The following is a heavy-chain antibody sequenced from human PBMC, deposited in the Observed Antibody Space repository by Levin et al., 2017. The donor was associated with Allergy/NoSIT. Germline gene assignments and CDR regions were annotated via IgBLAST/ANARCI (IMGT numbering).Heavy chain of an antibody. CDR3: AHRRLAKGVFGGVIAETFDY. Sequence: QTLSLPCPFSGFSLRTSGVGVGWLRQPPGKALEWLALIYWDDDKRYSPSLKSRLTITKDTSKNQVVLTMTNMDPVDTATCYCAHRRLAKGVFGGVIAETFDYWGQGTLVTVSS. CDR2: IYWDDDK. CDR1: GFSLRTSGVG. J-gene: IGHJ4*02. D-gene: IGHD3-16*02. V-gene: IGHV2-5*02.